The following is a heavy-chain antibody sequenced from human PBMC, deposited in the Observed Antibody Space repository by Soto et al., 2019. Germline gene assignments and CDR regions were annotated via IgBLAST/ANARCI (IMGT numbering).Heavy chain of an antibody. CDR3: ARDHSYYSGGSWYDRLAV. Sequence: EEQLVESGGGLVQPGGSLRLSCVASGLTFSSNWMTWVRQAPGKGLEWVANIKQDGSDIHYVDSVKGRFTISRDNVKHSPYLQRNILRAEDTAVYYCARDHSYYSGGSWYDRLAVWGQGTTVAVSS. CDR1: GLTFSSNW. D-gene: IGHD2-15*01. V-gene: IGHV3-7*04. J-gene: IGHJ6*02. CDR2: IKQDGSDI.